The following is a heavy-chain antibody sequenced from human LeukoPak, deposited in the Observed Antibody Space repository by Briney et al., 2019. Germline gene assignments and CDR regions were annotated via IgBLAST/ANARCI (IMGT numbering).Heavy chain of an antibody. D-gene: IGHD1-7*01. V-gene: IGHV3-9*01. Sequence: GRSLRLSCAASGFTFDDYAMHWVRQAPGRGLEWVSGTSWNSGSIGYGDSVKGRFTISRDNVKNSLYLQMDSLGPEDTALYYCARSPSVTGTTGGIDSWGQGTLVTVSS. J-gene: IGHJ4*02. CDR3: ARSPSVTGTTGGIDS. CDR1: GFTFDDYA. CDR2: TSWNSGSI.